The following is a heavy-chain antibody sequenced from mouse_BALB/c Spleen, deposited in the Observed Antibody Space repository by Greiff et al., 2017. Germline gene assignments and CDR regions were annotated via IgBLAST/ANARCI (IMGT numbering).Heavy chain of an antibody. CDR2: ISDGGSYT. CDR1: GFTFSDYY. D-gene: IGHD1-1*01. CDR3: ARGATVVATSPFDY. Sequence: EVKLVESGGGLVKPGGSLKLSCAASGFTFSDYYMYWVRQTPEKRLEWVATISDGGSYTYYPDSVKGRFTISRDNAKNNLYLQMSSLKSEDTAMYYCARGATVVATSPFDYWGQGTTLTVSS. J-gene: IGHJ2*01. V-gene: IGHV5-4*02.